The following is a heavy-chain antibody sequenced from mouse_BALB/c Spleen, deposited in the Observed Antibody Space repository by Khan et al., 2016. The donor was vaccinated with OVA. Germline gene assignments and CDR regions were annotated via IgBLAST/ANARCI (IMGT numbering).Heavy chain of an antibody. V-gene: IGHV3-2*02. CDR2: INYSGNT. Sequence: EVQLQESGPGLVKPSQSLSHTCTVTGYSITSEYAWNWLRQFPGNKLEWMGYINYSGNTRFNPSLKGRTSITRDTSKNQFFLQLNSVTTEDTATYYCARKDYYDYDPFPYWGQGTLVTVSA. CDR3: ARKDYYDYDPFPY. D-gene: IGHD2-4*01. CDR1: GYSITSEYA. J-gene: IGHJ3*01.